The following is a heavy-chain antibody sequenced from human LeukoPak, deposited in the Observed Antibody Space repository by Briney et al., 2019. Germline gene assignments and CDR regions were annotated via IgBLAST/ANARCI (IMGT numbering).Heavy chain of an antibody. V-gene: IGHV1-18*01. CDR2: ISAYNGNT. Sequence: ASVKVSCKASGFTFTSSAMQWVRQAPGQGLEWMGWISAYNGNTNYAQKLQGRVTMTTDTSTSTAYMELRSLRSDDTAVYYCARDAPPFDFWSGYSDGYYFDYWGQGTLVTVSS. J-gene: IGHJ4*02. CDR3: ARDAPPFDFWSGYSDGYYFDY. D-gene: IGHD3-3*01. CDR1: GFTFTSSA.